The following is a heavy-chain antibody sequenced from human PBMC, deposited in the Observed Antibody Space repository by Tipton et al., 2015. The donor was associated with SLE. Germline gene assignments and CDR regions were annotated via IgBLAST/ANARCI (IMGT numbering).Heavy chain of an antibody. V-gene: IGHV4-4*02. D-gene: IGHD5-18*01. CDR2: IYHSGST. J-gene: IGHJ4*02. CDR1: GGSISSSNW. Sequence: QLVQSGAEVKPSGTLSLTCAVSGGSISSSNWWSWVRQPPGKGLEWIGEIYHSGSTNYNPSLKSRVTISVDKSKNQFSLKLSSVTAADTAVYYCARRASDTAMVNYWGQGTLVTVSS. CDR3: ARRASDTAMVNY.